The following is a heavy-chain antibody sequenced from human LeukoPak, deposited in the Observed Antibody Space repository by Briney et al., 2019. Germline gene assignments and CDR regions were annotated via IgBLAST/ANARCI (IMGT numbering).Heavy chain of an antibody. D-gene: IGHD2-15*01. CDR3: ARGVGDA. CDR2: INQDGSER. V-gene: IGHV3-7*01. CDR1: GFIFSSDY. J-gene: IGHJ3*01. Sequence: GGSLRLSCAASGFIFSSDYMSWVRQAPGNVLDWVANINQDGSERYYVDSVKGRFSISRDNAKNSLYLQMNSLRPDDTAIYYCARGVGDAWGQGTMVSVSS.